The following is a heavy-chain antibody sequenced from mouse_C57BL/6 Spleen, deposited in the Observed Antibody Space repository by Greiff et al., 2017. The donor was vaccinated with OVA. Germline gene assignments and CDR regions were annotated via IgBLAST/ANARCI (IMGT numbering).Heavy chain of an antibody. V-gene: IGHV1-26*01. D-gene: IGHD2-5*01. CDR1: GYTFTDYY. CDR3: AIPYYSNYVDYFDY. CDR2: INPNNGGT. J-gene: IGHJ2*01. Sequence: EVKLQQSGPELVKPGASVKISCKASGYTFTDYYMNWVKQSHGKSLEWIGDINPNNGGTSYNQKFKGKATLTVDKSSSTAYMELLSLTSEDSAVYYCAIPYYSNYVDYFDYWGQGTTLTVSS.